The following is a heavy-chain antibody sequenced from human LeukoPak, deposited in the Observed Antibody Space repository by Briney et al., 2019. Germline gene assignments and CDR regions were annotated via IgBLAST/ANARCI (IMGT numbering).Heavy chain of an antibody. Sequence: GGSLRLSCAASGFSLSTYAMSWVRQAPGKGPEWVSAISGAGGRTYYADSVKGRFTISRDNSKNTLYLQMNSLRAEDTAVYYCGIGGWLVIDYWGQGTLVTVSS. J-gene: IGHJ4*02. CDR3: GIGGWLVIDY. CDR1: GFSLSTYA. V-gene: IGHV3-23*01. D-gene: IGHD6-19*01. CDR2: ISGAGGRT.